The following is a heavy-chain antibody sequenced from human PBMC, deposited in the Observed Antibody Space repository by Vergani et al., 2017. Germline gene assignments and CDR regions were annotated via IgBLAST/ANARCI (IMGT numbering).Heavy chain of an antibody. CDR2: IYYSGST. J-gene: IGHJ6*03. Sequence: QVQLQESGPGLVKPSETLSLTCTVSGGSISSYYWSWIRQPPGKGLEWIGYIYYSGSTNYNPSLTSRVTISVDTSKNQFSLKLSSVTAADTAVYYCARRSSGWYYDYYMDVWGKGP. V-gene: IGHV4-59*01. D-gene: IGHD6-19*01. CDR1: GGSISSYY. CDR3: ARRSSGWYYDYYMDV.